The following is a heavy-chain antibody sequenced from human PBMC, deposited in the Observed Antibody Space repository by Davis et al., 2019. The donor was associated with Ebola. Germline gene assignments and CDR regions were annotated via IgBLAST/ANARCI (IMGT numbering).Heavy chain of an antibody. Sequence: ASVLVSCKASAFILTNYAIHCVRQAPGQRLEWMGWVHGGNGNTKYSQRFQGRVTITTDTSASTVYLDLTSLRSDDTAVFYCARATFGYNSGWYADYWGPGSLVTVSS. D-gene: IGHD6-19*01. CDR2: VHGGNGNT. CDR1: AFILTNYA. CDR3: ARATFGYNSGWYADY. J-gene: IGHJ4*02. V-gene: IGHV1-3*01.